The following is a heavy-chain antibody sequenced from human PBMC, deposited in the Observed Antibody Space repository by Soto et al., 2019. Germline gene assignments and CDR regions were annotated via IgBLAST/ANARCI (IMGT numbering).Heavy chain of an antibody. J-gene: IGHJ6*02. V-gene: IGHV3-7*01. CDR3: ARIVVVPAARSYYYGMDV. CDR2: IKQDGSEK. Sequence: PGGSLRLSCAASGFTFSSYWMSWVRHAPGKGLEWVANIKQDGSEKYYVDSVKGRFTISRDNAKNSLYLQMNSLRAEDTAVYYCARIVVVPAARSYYYGMDVWGQGTTVTVSS. CDR1: GFTFSSYW. D-gene: IGHD2-2*01.